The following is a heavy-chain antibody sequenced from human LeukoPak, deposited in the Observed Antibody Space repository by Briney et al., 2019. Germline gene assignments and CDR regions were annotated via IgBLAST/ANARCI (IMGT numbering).Heavy chain of an antibody. CDR3: QGSGSYYNGDAFDI. CDR2: IKSKTDGGTT. D-gene: IGHD3-10*01. CDR1: GFTFSNAW. Sequence: GGSLRLSCAASGFTFSNAWMSWVRQAPGKGLEWVGRIKSKTDGGTTDYAAPVKGRFTISRDDSINTLYLQMNSLKTEDTAVYYCQGSGSYYNGDAFDIWGQGTMVTVSS. J-gene: IGHJ3*02. V-gene: IGHV3-15*01.